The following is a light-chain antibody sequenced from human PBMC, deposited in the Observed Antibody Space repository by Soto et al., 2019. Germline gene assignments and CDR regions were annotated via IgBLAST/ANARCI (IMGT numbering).Light chain of an antibody. CDR3: QQTNSFPIT. J-gene: IGKJ1*01. CDR1: QNIGNR. V-gene: IGKV1-12*01. Sequence: DIQMTQSPSSVSASIGDSVTITCRASQNIGNRLAWFQQKPGKPPKLLIEAASTLEIGVPSTFSGSGSGTDFTLTISSLQPEDFATYYCQQTNSFPITFGQGTKVDIK. CDR2: AAS.